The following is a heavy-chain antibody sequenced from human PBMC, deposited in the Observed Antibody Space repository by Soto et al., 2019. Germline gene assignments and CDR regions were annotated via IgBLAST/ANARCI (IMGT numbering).Heavy chain of an antibody. Sequence: QVQLQQWGAGLLKPSETLSLTCAVYGGSFSGYYWSWIRQPPGKGLEWIGDINHSGSTNYNPSLKSRVPISVDTSKNQFSLKLSSVTAADTAVYYCARGRVRVYYDSSGYFDYWGQGTLVTVSS. CDR3: ARGRVRVYYDSSGYFDY. CDR1: GGSFSGYY. CDR2: INHSGST. J-gene: IGHJ4*02. V-gene: IGHV4-34*01. D-gene: IGHD3-22*01.